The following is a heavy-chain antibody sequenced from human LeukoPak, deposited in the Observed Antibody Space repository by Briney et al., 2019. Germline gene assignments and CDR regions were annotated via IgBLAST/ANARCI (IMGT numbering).Heavy chain of an antibody. J-gene: IGHJ4*02. Sequence: SETMSLTCTVSGGSISSYYWSWIRQPPGKGLECIGYIYYSGSTNYNPSLKSRVTISVDTSKNQFSLKLSSVTAADTAVYYCARRTYFYDSSGYYFDYWGQGTLVTVSS. CDR2: IYYSGST. CDR1: GGSISSYY. V-gene: IGHV4-59*01. D-gene: IGHD3-22*01. CDR3: ARRTYFYDSSGYYFDY.